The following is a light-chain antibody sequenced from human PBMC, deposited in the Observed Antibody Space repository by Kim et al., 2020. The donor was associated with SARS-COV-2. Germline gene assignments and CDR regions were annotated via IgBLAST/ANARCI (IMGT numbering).Light chain of an antibody. CDR2: SAS. V-gene: IGKV1-39*01. CDR3: QQTFNIPIT. Sequence: DIQMTQSPFTLSASVGDRVTITCRASQYISDYVSWYQHRPGKAPYLLIYSASNLQSGVPARFSGSGSGTDFTLTISSLQPEDLGTYYCQQTFNIPITFGQGTRLEIK. J-gene: IGKJ5*01. CDR1: QYISDY.